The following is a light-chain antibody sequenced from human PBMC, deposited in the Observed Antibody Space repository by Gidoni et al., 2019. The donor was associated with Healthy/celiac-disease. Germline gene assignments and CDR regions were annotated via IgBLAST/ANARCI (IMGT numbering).Light chain of an antibody. CDR2: AAS. J-gene: IGKJ3*01. CDR1: QNISTY. V-gene: IGKV1-39*01. CDR3: QQSYSTPRIT. Sequence: DIQMTQSPSSLSASVGDRVTITCRASQNISTYLNWYQQKPGKAPNLLIYAASSLQSGVPSRCSGSRSGTDFTLTVSSLQHEDFATYYCQQSYSTPRITFGPGTKVDIK.